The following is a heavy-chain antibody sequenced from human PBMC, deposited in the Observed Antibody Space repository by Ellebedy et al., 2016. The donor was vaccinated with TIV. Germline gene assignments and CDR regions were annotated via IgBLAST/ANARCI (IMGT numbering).Heavy chain of an antibody. CDR3: ARDVGPTTVLDY. CDR1: GGSVSSHC. D-gene: IGHD4-17*01. Sequence: MHSETLSLTCSVSGGSVSSHCWSWIRQSAGTGLEWIGRVCFGETTNYNPSLKSRLTMSVDTSKNQFSLRLSSLTAADTAVYYCARDVGPTTVLDYWGQGTLVRVSS. CDR2: VCFGETT. V-gene: IGHV4-4*07. J-gene: IGHJ4*02.